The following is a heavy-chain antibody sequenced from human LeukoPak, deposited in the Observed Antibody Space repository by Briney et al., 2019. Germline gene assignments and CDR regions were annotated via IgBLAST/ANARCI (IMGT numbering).Heavy chain of an antibody. Sequence: SETLSLTCSVSDDSFSTHYWTWIRHPPGKGLEWIGYISSIGSTNYNPSLKSRVTISVDTSKNQFSLKLSSVTAADTAVYYCARGPYCSSTSCYHDAFDIWGQGTMVTVSS. CDR3: ARGPYCSSTSCYHDAFDI. J-gene: IGHJ3*02. CDR1: DDSFSTHY. CDR2: ISSIGST. V-gene: IGHV4-59*11. D-gene: IGHD2-2*01.